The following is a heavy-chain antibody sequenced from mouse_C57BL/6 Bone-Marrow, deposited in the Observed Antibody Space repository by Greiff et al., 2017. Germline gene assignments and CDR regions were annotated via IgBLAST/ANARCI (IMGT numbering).Heavy chain of an antibody. V-gene: IGHV14-4*01. Sequence: EVQLQESGAELVRPGASVKLSCTASGFNIKDDYMHWVKQRPEQGLEWIGWIDPENGDTEYASKFQGKATITADTSSNTAYLQLSSRTSEDTAVYYCTTGTSHYYAMDYWGQGTSVTVSS. CDR3: TTGTSHYYAMDY. J-gene: IGHJ4*01. CDR1: GFNIKDDY. CDR2: IDPENGDT. D-gene: IGHD4-1*01.